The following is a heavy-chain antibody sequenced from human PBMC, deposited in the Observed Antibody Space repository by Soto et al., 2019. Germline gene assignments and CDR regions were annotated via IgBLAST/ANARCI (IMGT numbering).Heavy chain of an antibody. CDR2: SRDKPSGYTT. V-gene: IGHV3-72*01. CDR1: GFTLSDHY. CDR3: VRDRYFTYSSGYNRCFDF. J-gene: IGHJ4*02. Sequence: EVQLVESGGGLVQPGGSLRLSCAASGFTLSDHYIDWVRQAPGRGLEWVGRSRDKPSGYTTQYAASVRGRFTTSREDSKNSVYLQMNSLKSEDTAVYYCVRDRYFTYSSGYNRCFDFWGQGTLVTGSS. D-gene: IGHD3-22*01.